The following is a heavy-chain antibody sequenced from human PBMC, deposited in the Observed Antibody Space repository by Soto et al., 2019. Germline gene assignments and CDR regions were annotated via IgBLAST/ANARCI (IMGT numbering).Heavy chain of an antibody. V-gene: IGHV1-18*01. J-gene: IGHJ6*03. Sequence: ASVNVSCKASGYTFTSYGISWVRQAPGQGLEWMGWISAYNGNTNYARKLQGRVTMTTDTSTSTAYMELRSLRSDDTAVYYCARGIESAVGLQLPPPSLYYYYYMDVWGKGTTVTVSS. CDR3: ARGIESAVGLQLPPPSLYYYYYMDV. CDR1: GYTFTSYG. CDR2: ISAYNGNT. D-gene: IGHD5-18*01.